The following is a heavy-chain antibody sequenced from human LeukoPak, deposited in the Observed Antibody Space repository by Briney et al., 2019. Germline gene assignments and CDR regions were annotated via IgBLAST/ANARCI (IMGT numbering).Heavy chain of an antibody. D-gene: IGHD3-3*01. CDR2: INPNTGGT. V-gene: IGHV1-2*06. CDR1: GYTFTGYY. CDR3: ARASEDYDFSSEETRFDY. J-gene: IGHJ4*02. Sequence: ASVKVSCKASGYTFTGYYMHWVRQAPGQGLEWMGRINPNTGGTNYAQNSQGRVTMTRDTSISTAYMEVRRLRSDDTAVYYCARASEDYDFSSEETRFDYWGQGTLVTVSS.